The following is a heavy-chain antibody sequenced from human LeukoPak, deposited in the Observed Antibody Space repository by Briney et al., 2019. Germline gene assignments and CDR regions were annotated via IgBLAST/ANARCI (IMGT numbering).Heavy chain of an antibody. Sequence: PSETLSLTCAVYGGSFSGYYWSWIRQPPGKGLEWIGEISHSGGTDYNPSLKSRVTISVDTSRNQFSLKVSSVTAADTAVYYCARRNMWGWFDPWGQGTLGIVPS. D-gene: IGHD1-26*01. CDR1: GGSFSGYY. J-gene: IGHJ5*02. CDR3: ARRNMWGWFDP. CDR2: ISHSGGT. V-gene: IGHV4-34*01.